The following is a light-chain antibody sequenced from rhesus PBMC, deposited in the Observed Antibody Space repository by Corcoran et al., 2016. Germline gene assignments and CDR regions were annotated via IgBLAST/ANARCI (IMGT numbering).Light chain of an antibody. Sequence: EIVMTQSPATLSLSPGERATLSCRASQSVRSSLAWYQQNPGQAPKLLIYGASSRATGIPDRFSGSGSGTEFTLTISSLEPEDVGVDYCQQDYSWPLTFGGGTKVELK. CDR2: GAS. CDR3: QQDYSWPLT. J-gene: IGKJ4*01. V-gene: IGKV3-42*01. CDR1: QSVRSS.